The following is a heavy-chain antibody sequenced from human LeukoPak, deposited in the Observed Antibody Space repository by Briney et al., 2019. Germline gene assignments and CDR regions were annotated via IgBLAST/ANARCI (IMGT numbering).Heavy chain of an antibody. Sequence: SGPTLVKPTQTLTVTCTFSGFSLNTSGVGVGWIRQPPGKSLEWLALIYWDDDKRYNPSLKNRLTVTKDTSRNQVVLTMTNMDPLDTATYYCAHTGVTTTDAFDIWGQGTMVTVSS. D-gene: IGHD4-17*01. CDR2: IYWDDDK. V-gene: IGHV2-5*02. J-gene: IGHJ3*02. CDR1: GFSLNTSGVG. CDR3: AHTGVTTTDAFDI.